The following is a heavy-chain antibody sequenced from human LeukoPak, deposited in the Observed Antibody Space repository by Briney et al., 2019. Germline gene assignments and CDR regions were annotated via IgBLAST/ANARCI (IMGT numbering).Heavy chain of an antibody. CDR1: GGTFSSYA. CDR2: IIPILGIA. Sequence: ASVKVSCKASGGTFSSYAISWVRQAPGQGLEWMGGIIPILGIANYAQKFQGRVTITADKSTSTGYMELSSLRSEDTAVYYCARDRSWDGSGLSFGGSYDYWGQGTLVTVSS. D-gene: IGHD3-10*01. J-gene: IGHJ4*02. V-gene: IGHV1-69*10. CDR3: ARDRSWDGSGLSFGGSYDY.